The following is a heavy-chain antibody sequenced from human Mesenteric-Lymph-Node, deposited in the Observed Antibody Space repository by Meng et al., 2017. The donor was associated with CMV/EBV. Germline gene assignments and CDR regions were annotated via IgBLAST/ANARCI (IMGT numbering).Heavy chain of an antibody. CDR3: ARDRTAPAAGYDF. CDR1: GYTFTGSY. D-gene: IGHD2-2*01. V-gene: IGHV1-2*02. Sequence: SVKVSCKASGYTFTGSYMHWVRQAPGQGLEWMGWINPRTGITKYAQKFQGRVTMTRDTSITTAYMELSSLRSDDTAIYYCARDRTAPAAGYDFGGQGTLVTVSS. CDR2: INPRTGIT. J-gene: IGHJ4*02.